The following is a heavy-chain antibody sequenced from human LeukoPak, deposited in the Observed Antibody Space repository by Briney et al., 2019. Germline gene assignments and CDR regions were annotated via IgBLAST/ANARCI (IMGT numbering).Heavy chain of an antibody. CDR2: ISAYNGNT. D-gene: IGHD3-9*01. Sequence: ASVKVSCKASGYTFTSYGISWVRQAPGQGLEWMGWISAYNGNTNYAQKLQGRVTMTTDTSTSTAYMELRSLRSDDTAVYYCARDHDILTGGPHIYYYYGMDVWGQGTTVTVSS. CDR3: ARDHDILTGGPHIYYYYGMDV. J-gene: IGHJ6*02. CDR1: GYTFTSYG. V-gene: IGHV1-18*01.